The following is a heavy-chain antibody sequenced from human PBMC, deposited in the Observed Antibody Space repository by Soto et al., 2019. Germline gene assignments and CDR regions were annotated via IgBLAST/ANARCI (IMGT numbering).Heavy chain of an antibody. CDR3: ARAFAIDWYTYYFDY. J-gene: IGHJ4*02. Sequence: ASVKVSCKASGYTFTSYAMHWVRQAPGQRLEWMGWINAGNSNTKYSQKFQGRVSITRDTSASTAYMELNSVTAADTAVYYCARAFAIDWYTYYFDYWGQGPLVTVSS. D-gene: IGHD3-9*01. V-gene: IGHV1-3*01. CDR2: INAGNSNT. CDR1: GYTFTSYA.